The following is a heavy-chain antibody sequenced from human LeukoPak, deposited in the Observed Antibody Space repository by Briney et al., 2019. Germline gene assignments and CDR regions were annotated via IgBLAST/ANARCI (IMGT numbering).Heavy chain of an antibody. CDR3: VRGEYDILTGYYLFDY. V-gene: IGHV4-34*01. Sequence: PSETLSLTCAVYGGSFSGYYWSWIRQPPGKGLEWIGEINHSGSTNYNPSLKSRVTISVDTSKNQFSLKLSSVASADTAVYYCVRGEYDILTGYYLFDYWGQGTLVTVSS. CDR1: GGSFSGYY. J-gene: IGHJ4*02. CDR2: INHSGST. D-gene: IGHD3-9*01.